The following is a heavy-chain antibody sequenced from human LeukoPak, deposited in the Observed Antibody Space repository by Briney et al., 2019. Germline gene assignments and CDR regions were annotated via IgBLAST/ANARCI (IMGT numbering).Heavy chain of an antibody. CDR1: GGSISSGGYS. D-gene: IGHD5-18*01. CDR3: ARHEGYSYAFAY. V-gene: IGHV4-30-2*01. Sequence: SQTLSLTCAVSGGSISSGGYSWSWIRQPPGKGLEWIGYIYHSGSTYYNPSLKRRVTISVDRSKNQFSLKLSSLTAADTAVYFCARHEGYSYAFAYWGQGTLVTVSS. CDR2: IYHSGST. J-gene: IGHJ4*02.